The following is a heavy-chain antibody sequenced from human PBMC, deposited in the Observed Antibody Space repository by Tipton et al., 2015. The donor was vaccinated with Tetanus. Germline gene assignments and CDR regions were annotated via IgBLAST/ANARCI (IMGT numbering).Heavy chain of an antibody. J-gene: IGHJ5*02. CDR1: GGSISSYY. V-gene: IGHV4-59*01. Sequence: TLSLTCTVSGGSISSYYWSWIRQTPEKGLEWIGNVYSSGSAYYNPSLKGRATISVDTSTTQFSLRLNSVTAADTAIYYCARDHRLSASYAGWFDPWGQGTLVTVSS. CDR3: ARDHRLSASYAGWFDP. D-gene: IGHD1-26*01. CDR2: VYSSGSA.